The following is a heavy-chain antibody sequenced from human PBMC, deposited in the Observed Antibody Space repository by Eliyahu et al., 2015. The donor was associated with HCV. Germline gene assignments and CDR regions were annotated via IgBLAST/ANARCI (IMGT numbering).Heavy chain of an antibody. D-gene: IGHD3-10*02. J-gene: IGHJ4*02. CDR2: ISGSGHRT. CDR3: AKSFYDSTSTYYVAPNFDY. V-gene: IGHV3-23*01. CDR1: GXXFGSYX. Sequence: EGHLLESGGGLVQPXGSLRLSXAASGXXFGSYXMTWVXQAXGKGLEWVSSISGSGHRTYXADSAKGRFTVSRDNSKNTLYLEMTSLRVEDTAVYYCAKSFYDSTSTYYVAPNFDYWGQGTLVSVSS.